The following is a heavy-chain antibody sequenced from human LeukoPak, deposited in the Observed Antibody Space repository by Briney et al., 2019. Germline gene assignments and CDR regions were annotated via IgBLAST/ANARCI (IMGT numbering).Heavy chain of an antibody. D-gene: IGHD3-3*01. CDR1: GYSISSGYY. CDR2: IYHSGST. J-gene: IGHJ3*02. Sequence: SETLSLTCAVSGYSISSGYYWGWIRQPPGKGLEWIGSIYHSGSTYYNLSLKSRVTISVDTSKNQFSLKLSSVTAADTAVYYCARPYYDFWSGFDAFDIWGQGTMVTVSS. V-gene: IGHV4-38-2*01. CDR3: ARPYYDFWSGFDAFDI.